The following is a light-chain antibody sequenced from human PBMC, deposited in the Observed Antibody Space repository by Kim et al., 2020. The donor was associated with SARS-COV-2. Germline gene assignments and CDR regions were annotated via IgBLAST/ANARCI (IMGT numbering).Light chain of an antibody. V-gene: IGLV3-1*01. CDR2: QDN. J-gene: IGLJ1*01. Sequence: SYELTQPPSVSVSPGQTASITCSGYNVRDTYVSCYQQKPRQSPVLVIYQDNQRPSGIPERFSGSNSGNTATLTISGTQAMDEADYYCQAWDSSTHNYVFGAGTKVTVL. CDR3: QAWDSSTHNYV. CDR1: NVRDTY.